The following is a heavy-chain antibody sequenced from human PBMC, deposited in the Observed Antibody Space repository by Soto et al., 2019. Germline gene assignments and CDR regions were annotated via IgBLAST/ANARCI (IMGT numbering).Heavy chain of an antibody. D-gene: IGHD6-13*01. CDR1: GYTFTSYD. V-gene: IGHV1-8*01. Sequence: GASVKVSCKASGYTFTSYDINWVRQATGQGLEWMGWMNPNSGNTGYAQKFQGGVTMTRNTSISTAYMELSSLRSEDTAVYYCARGLDWGAAADPWGQGTLVTVSS. J-gene: IGHJ5*02. CDR3: ARGLDWGAAADP. CDR2: MNPNSGNT.